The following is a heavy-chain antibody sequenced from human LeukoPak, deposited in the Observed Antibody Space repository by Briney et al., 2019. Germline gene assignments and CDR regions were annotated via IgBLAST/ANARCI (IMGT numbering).Heavy chain of an antibody. CDR2: IYFSGRT. CDR1: GGSISSSSYY. Sequence: PSETLSLTCNVSGGSISSSSYYWGWIRQPPGKGLEWIGSIYFSGRTYYNMSLKSRVTLSIDTSKNQFSLKVNSVTAADTAVYYCARDNPYGSGTDYWGQGTLVTVSS. J-gene: IGHJ4*02. D-gene: IGHD3-10*01. CDR3: ARDNPYGSGTDY. V-gene: IGHV4-39*07.